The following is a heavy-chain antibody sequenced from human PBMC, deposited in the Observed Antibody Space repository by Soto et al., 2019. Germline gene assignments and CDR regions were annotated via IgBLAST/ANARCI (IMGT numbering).Heavy chain of an antibody. J-gene: IGHJ6*02. Sequence: GGSLRLSCAASGFTFSSYAMHWVRQAPGKGLEWVAVISYDVSNKYYADSVKGRFTISRDNAKNSLYLQMNSLRAEDTAVYYCARGGPLMVRGVINTYYYYYGMDVWGQGTRVTVSS. V-gene: IGHV3-30-3*01. CDR1: GFTFSSYA. CDR3: ARGGPLMVRGVINTYYYYYGMDV. D-gene: IGHD3-10*01. CDR2: ISYDVSNK.